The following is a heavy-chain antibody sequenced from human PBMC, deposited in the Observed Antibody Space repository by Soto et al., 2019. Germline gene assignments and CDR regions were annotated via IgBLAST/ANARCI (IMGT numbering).Heavy chain of an antibody. J-gene: IGHJ4*02. CDR2: MYHTGST. CDR1: GVSISSNNW. D-gene: IGHD3-22*01. Sequence: QVQLQESGPGLVKPSGTLSLTCAVSGVSISSNNWWSWVRQPPGKGLEWIGEMYHTGSTKYNPSLKSRVTISVDKSKNHFSLELNSVTAADTAVYYCARSSRYQYDSSEGNFDYWGQGTLVTVSS. CDR3: ARSSRYQYDSSEGNFDY. V-gene: IGHV4-4*02.